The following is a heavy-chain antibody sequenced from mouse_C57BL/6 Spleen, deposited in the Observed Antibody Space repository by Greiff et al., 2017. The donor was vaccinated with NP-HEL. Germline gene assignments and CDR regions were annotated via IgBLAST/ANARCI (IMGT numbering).Heavy chain of an antibody. CDR2: IRSKSSNYAT. J-gene: IGHJ4*01. Sequence: EVQLVESGGGLVQPKGSLKLSCAASGFTFNTYAMHWVRQAPGKGLEWVARIRSKSSNYATYYADSVKDRFTISRDDSQSMLYLQMNNLKTEDTAMYYCVRSFSPYYYGSSYGDYYAMDYWGQGTSVTVSS. CDR1: GFTFNTYA. CDR3: VRSFSPYYYGSSYGDYYAMDY. V-gene: IGHV10-3*01. D-gene: IGHD1-1*01.